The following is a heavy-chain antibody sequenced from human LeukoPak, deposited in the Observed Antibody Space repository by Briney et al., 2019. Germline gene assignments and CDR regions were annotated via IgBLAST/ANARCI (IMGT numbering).Heavy chain of an antibody. Sequence: PGGSLRLSCAASGFTFDDYAMHWVRQAPGKGLEWVSGISWNSGSIGYADSVKGRFTISRDNAKNSLYLQMNSLRAEDTALYYCAKGLDLAGYYDSSGIDYWGQGTLVTVSS. J-gene: IGHJ4*02. CDR1: GFTFDDYA. V-gene: IGHV3-9*01. D-gene: IGHD3-22*01. CDR2: ISWNSGSI. CDR3: AKGLDLAGYYDSSGIDY.